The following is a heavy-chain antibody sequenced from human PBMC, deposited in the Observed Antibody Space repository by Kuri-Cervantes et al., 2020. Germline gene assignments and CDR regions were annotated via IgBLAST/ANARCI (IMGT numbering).Heavy chain of an antibody. J-gene: IGHJ4*02. Sequence: LSLTCAASGFTFSSYGMHWVRQAPGKGLEWVAVISYDRSNKYYADSVKGRFTISRDNSKNTLYLQMNSLRAEDTAVYYCAKTMQQLAIDYWGQGTLVTVSS. CDR2: ISYDRSNK. D-gene: IGHD6-13*01. CDR1: GFTFSSYG. V-gene: IGHV3-30*18. CDR3: AKTMQQLAIDY.